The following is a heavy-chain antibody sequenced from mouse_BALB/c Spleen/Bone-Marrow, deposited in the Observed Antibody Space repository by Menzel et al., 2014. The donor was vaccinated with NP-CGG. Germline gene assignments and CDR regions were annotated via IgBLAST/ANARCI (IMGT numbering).Heavy chain of an antibody. V-gene: IGHV1-39*01. Sequence: VQLQQSGPELEKPGASVKISCKASGYSFTGFNMNWVKQSNGKSLEWIGNIDLYYGDTSYNQKFKGKATLTVDKSSSTAYMQLKSLTSEDYAVYYYARSRYDGTYWYFDVWGAGTTVTVSS. CDR2: IDLYYGDT. CDR3: ARSRYDGTYWYFDV. CDR1: GYSFTGFN. D-gene: IGHD2-14*01. J-gene: IGHJ1*01.